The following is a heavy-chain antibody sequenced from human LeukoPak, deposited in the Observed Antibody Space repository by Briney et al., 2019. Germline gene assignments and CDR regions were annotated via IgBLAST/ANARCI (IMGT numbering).Heavy chain of an antibody. CDR2: IYYSGST. Sequence: PSETLSLTCTVSGGSISSYYWSWIRRPPGKGLEWIGYIYYSGSTNYNPSLKSRVTISVDTSKNQFSLKLSSVTAADTAVYYCARRRTYYYGSAGMDVWGQGTTVTVSS. D-gene: IGHD3-10*01. CDR1: GGSISSYY. CDR3: ARRRTYYYGSAGMDV. J-gene: IGHJ6*02. V-gene: IGHV4-59*01.